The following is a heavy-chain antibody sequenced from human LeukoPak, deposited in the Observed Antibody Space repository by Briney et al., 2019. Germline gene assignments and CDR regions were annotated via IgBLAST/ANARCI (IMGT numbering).Heavy chain of an antibody. CDR1: GFTFSSYW. Sequence: GGSLRLSCAASGFTFSSYWMSWVRQAPGKGLEWVANIKQDGSEKYYVDSVKGRFTISRDNSKSTLYLQMNSLRAEDTALYYCAKETGYSSGWYRNLDYWGQGTLVTVSS. V-gene: IGHV3-7*01. CDR3: AKETGYSSGWYRNLDY. J-gene: IGHJ4*02. CDR2: IKQDGSEK. D-gene: IGHD6-19*01.